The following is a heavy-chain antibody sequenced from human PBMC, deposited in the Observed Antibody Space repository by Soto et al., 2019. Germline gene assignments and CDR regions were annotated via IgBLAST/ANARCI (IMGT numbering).Heavy chain of an antibody. CDR3: ARAGGEAAMVPAVFDY. V-gene: IGHV4-31*03. D-gene: IGHD5-18*01. CDR2: IYYSGST. CDR1: GGSISSGGYY. Sequence: QVQLQESGPGLVKPSQTLSPTCTVSGGSISSGGYYWSWIRQHPGKGLEWIGYIYYSGSTYYNPSLKSRVTISVDTSKNQFSLKLSSVTAADTAVYYCARAGGEAAMVPAVFDYWGQGTLVTVSS. J-gene: IGHJ4*02.